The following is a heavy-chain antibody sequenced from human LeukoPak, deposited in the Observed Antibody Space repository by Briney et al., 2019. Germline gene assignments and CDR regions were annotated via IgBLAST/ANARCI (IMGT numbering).Heavy chain of an antibody. CDR1: GGTFSSYA. V-gene: IGHV1-69*06. CDR2: IIPIFGTA. J-gene: IGHJ3*02. Sequence: ASAKVSCKASGGTFSSYAISWVRQAPGQGLEWMGGIIPIFGTANYAQKFQGRVTITADKSTSTAYMELSSLRSEDTAVYYCARGYYGDYGAADAFDIWGQGTMVTVSS. D-gene: IGHD4-17*01. CDR3: ARGYYGDYGAADAFDI.